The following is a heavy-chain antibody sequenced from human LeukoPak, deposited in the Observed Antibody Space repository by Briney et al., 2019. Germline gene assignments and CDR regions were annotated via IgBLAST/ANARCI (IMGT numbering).Heavy chain of an antibody. V-gene: IGHV4-4*02. J-gene: IGHJ3*02. CDR1: GGSISSSNW. CDR3: ARRRLRLGELSFVAFDI. CDR2: IYHSGST. Sequence: SETLSLTCAVSGGSISSSNWWSWVRQPPGKGLEWIGEIYHSGSTNYNPSLKSRVTISVDKSKNQFSLKLSSVTAADTAVYYCARRRLRLGELSFVAFDIWGQGAMVTVSS. D-gene: IGHD3-16*02.